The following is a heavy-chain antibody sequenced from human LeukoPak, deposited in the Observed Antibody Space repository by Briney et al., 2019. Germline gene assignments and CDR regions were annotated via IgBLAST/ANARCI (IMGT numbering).Heavy chain of an antibody. D-gene: IGHD3-22*01. J-gene: IGHJ4*02. V-gene: IGHV4-39*01. CDR1: GGSISSGSYY. Sequence: PSETLSLTCTVSGGSISSGSYYWGWIRQPPGKGLEWIGSSYYSGSTYYNPSLKSRVTISVDTSKNQFSLKLSSVTAADTAVYYCARSHPDYYDSSGYLFDYWGQGTLVTVSS. CDR2: SYYSGST. CDR3: ARSHPDYYDSSGYLFDY.